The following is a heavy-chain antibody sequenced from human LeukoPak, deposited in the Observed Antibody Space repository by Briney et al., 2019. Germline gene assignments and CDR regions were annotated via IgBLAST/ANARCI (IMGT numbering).Heavy chain of an antibody. J-gene: IGHJ6*04. CDR2: INHSGST. CDR3: ARHSGRYYYRFTMDV. Sequence: KPSETLSLTCAVYGGSFSGYYWSWIRQPPGKGLEWIGEINHSGSTNYNPSLKSRVTISVDTSKNQFSLKLSSVTAADTAVYYCARHSGRYYYRFTMDVWGKGTTVTVSS. V-gene: IGHV4-34*01. D-gene: IGHD3-22*01. CDR1: GGSFSGYY.